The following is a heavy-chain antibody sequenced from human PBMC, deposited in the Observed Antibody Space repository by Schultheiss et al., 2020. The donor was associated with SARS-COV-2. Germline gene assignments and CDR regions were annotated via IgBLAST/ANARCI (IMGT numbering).Heavy chain of an antibody. J-gene: IGHJ6*02. D-gene: IGHD3-22*01. CDR2: INASGNT. CDR3: ARPSSSGFSPYGLDV. Sequence: SETLSLTCAVSGGSVSSSDWWSWVRQPPGKGLEWIGEINASGNTTYNPSLKSRVTISVDASKNQFSLKLTSLTAADTATYYCARPSSSGFSPYGLDVWGRGITVTVSS. V-gene: IGHV4-4*02. CDR1: GGSVSSSDW.